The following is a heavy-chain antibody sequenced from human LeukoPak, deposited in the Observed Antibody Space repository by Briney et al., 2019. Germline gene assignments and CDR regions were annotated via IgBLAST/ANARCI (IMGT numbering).Heavy chain of an antibody. CDR3: ARDRGPGFGELFEWFDP. J-gene: IGHJ5*02. CDR2: INPNSGGT. D-gene: IGHD3-10*01. Sequence: ASVKVSCKASGYIFTDYYMHWVRQAPGQELGWMGRINPNSGGTNYAQKFQGRVTMTRDTSISTAYTELSSLRSEDTATYYCARDRGPGFGELFEWFDPWGQGTLVTVSS. V-gene: IGHV1/OR15-1*02. CDR1: GYIFTDYY.